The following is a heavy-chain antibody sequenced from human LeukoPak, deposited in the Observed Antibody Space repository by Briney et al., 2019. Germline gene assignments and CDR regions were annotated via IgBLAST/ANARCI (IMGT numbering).Heavy chain of an antibody. D-gene: IGHD6-13*01. Sequence: ASVKVSCKASGGTFSSYAISWVRQAPGQGLEWMGGIIPIFGTANYAQKFQGRVTITADESTSTAYMELSSLRSEDTAVYYCASVRTHILSSSWYYYYMDVWGKGTTVTVSS. CDR1: GGTFSSYA. CDR2: IIPIFGTA. J-gene: IGHJ6*03. V-gene: IGHV1-69*01. CDR3: ASVRTHILSSSWYYYYMDV.